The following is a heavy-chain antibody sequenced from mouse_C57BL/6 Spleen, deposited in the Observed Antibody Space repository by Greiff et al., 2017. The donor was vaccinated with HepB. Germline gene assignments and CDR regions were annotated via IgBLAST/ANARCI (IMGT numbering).Heavy chain of an antibody. CDR1: GYTFTSYW. V-gene: IGHV1-52*01. D-gene: IGHD1-1*01. Sequence: VQLQQPGAELVRPGSSVKLSCKASGYTFTSYWMHWVKQRPIQGLEWIGNIDPSDSATHYNQKFKYKATLTVDKSSSTAYMQLSSLTSEDSAVYYCARGDYGGYFDVWGTGTTVTVSS. CDR3: ARGDYGGYFDV. CDR2: IDPSDSAT. J-gene: IGHJ1*03.